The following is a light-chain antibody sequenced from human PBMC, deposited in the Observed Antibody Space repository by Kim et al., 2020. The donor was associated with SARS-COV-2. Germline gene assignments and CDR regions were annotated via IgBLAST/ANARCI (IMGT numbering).Light chain of an antibody. J-gene: IGKJ2*01. V-gene: IGKV1-39*01. CDR1: QGISSY. CDR2: TAS. CDR3: QQSYSIPYT. Sequence: SESVGDRVTITCRASQGISSYLNWYQHKPGKAPKLLIYTASNLQSGVPSRFSGSGSGTDFTLTISSLQPEDFATYYCQQSYSIPYTFGQGTKLEI.